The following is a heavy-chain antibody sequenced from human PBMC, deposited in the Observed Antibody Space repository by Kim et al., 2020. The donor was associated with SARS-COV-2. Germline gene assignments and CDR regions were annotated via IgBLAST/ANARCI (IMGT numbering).Heavy chain of an antibody. J-gene: IGHJ4*02. CDR1: GFTFDDYA. CDR2: ISWNSGSI. CDR3: AKAVLRFLEWEKGYFDY. D-gene: IGHD3-3*01. V-gene: IGHV3-9*01. Sequence: GGSLRLSCAASGFTFDDYAMHWVRQAPGKGLEWVSGISWNSGSIGYADSVKGRFTISRDNAKNSLYLQMNSLRAEDTALYYCAKAVLRFLEWEKGYFDYWGQGTLVTVSS.